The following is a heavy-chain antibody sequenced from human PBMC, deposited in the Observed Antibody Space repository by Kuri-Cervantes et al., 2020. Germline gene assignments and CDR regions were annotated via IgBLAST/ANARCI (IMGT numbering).Heavy chain of an antibody. Sequence: GSLRLSCTVSGDSISNYYWSWIRQPPGEALEWIGYISYSGSTTCNPSLKSRVTISVDTSKNQFSLKLSSVTAADTAVYYCVRDRGSGWYGLDYWGQGTLVTVSS. CDR1: GDSISNYY. V-gene: IGHV4-59*01. D-gene: IGHD6-19*01. CDR3: VRDRGSGWYGLDY. J-gene: IGHJ4*02. CDR2: ISYSGST.